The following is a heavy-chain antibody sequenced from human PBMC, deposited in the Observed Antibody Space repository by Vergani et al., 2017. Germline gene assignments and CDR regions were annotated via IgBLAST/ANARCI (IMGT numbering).Heavy chain of an antibody. J-gene: IGHJ6*03. CDR1: GFTFSSYW. CDR2: IKQDESEK. D-gene: IGHD6-13*01. V-gene: IGHV3-7*03. Sequence: EVQLVESGGGLVQPGGSLRLSCAASGFTFSSYWMRWVRQAPGKGLEWVANIKQDESEKYYVDSVKGRFTISRDNAKHSLYLQMNSLRAEDTAVYYCTRIAAAGYYYYYYMDVWGKGTTVTVSS. CDR3: TRIAAAGYYYYYYMDV.